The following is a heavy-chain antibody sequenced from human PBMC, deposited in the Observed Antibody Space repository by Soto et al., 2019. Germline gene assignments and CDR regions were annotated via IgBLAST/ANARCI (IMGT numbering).Heavy chain of an antibody. CDR1: GGTFSSYA. D-gene: IGHD3-16*01. J-gene: IGHJ5*02. CDR3: SGLRSNRGGNWFDP. CDR2: NIPNFGTA. Sequence: QVQLVQSGAEVKKPGSSVKVSCKASGGTFSSYAISWVRQAPGQGLEWMGGNIPNFGTANYAQKIQGRVTITADKSTSTAYMELSRRSSEDTVVYYCSGLRSNRGGNWFDPWGQGTLVTVSS. V-gene: IGHV1-69*06.